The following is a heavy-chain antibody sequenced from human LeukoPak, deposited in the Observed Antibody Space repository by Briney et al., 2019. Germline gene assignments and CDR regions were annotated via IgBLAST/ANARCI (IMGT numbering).Heavy chain of an antibody. Sequence: PSETLSLTCTVSGGSISSYYWSWIRQPAGKGLEWIGRIYTSGSTNYKPSLKSRVTMSVDTSKNQFSLKLSSVTAADTAVYYCARDYYDSSGYYYVDYWGQGTLVTVSS. V-gene: IGHV4-4*07. D-gene: IGHD3-22*01. J-gene: IGHJ4*02. CDR1: GGSISSYY. CDR2: IYTSGST. CDR3: ARDYYDSSGYYYVDY.